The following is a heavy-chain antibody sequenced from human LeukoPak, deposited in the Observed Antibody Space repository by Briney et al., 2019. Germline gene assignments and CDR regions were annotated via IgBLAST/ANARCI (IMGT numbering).Heavy chain of an antibody. CDR1: VYTFTNHG. J-gene: IGHJ4*02. CDR2: ISGYNDNT. Sequence: ASVKVSCKTSVYTFTNHGISWVRHAPGQGLEWMGWISGYNDNTNYVQKFRGRVTMTTDTSTSTAYMELRSLSSDDTALYYCARDLSLGRQDDGEPFDYWGQGTLVTVSS. V-gene: IGHV1-18*01. D-gene: IGHD4-17*01. CDR3: ARDLSLGRQDDGEPFDY.